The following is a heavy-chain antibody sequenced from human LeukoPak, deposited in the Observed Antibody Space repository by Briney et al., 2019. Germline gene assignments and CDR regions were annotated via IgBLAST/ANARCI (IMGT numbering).Heavy chain of an antibody. J-gene: IGHJ3*02. Sequence: ASVKVSCKASGGTFGGYAINWVRQAPGQGLQWVGGIIPMIGTTNFAQKFQGRVTMTTDTSTSTVYMELRSLRSDDTAVYYCARDGGDYGGSNDGFDIWGQGTMVIVSS. CDR2: IIPMIGTT. CDR1: GGTFGGYA. V-gene: IGHV1-69*05. D-gene: IGHD4-23*01. CDR3: ARDGGDYGGSNDGFDI.